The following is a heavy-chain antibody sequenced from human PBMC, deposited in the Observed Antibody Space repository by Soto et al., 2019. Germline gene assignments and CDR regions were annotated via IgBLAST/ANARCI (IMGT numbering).Heavy chain of an antibody. J-gene: IGHJ3*02. V-gene: IGHV3-7*04. D-gene: IGHD3-22*01. Sequence: GGSLRLSCAASGFTFSSYSMNLVRQAQGKGLEWVANIKFDGSQRWYVDSVKGRFTISRDNAKKSLYLQMNSLRAEDTAVYYCARGDYYDSSGPFSDAFDIWGQGTLVTVSS. CDR3: ARGDYYDSSGPFSDAFDI. CDR2: IKFDGSQR. CDR1: GFTFSSYS.